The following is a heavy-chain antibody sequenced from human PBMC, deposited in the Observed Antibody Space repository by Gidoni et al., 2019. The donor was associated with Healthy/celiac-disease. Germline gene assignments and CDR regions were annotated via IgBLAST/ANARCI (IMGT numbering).Heavy chain of an antibody. Sequence: QVQLVQSGAEVKKPGSSVKVSCKASGGTFSSYAISWVRQAPGQGLEWMGRIIPILGIANYAQKFQGRVTITADKSTSTAYMELSSLRSEDTAVYYCARDSSITMVRGVISYWGQGTLVTVSS. D-gene: IGHD3-10*01. CDR1: GGTFSSYA. CDR3: ARDSSITMVRGVISY. CDR2: IIPILGIA. J-gene: IGHJ4*02. V-gene: IGHV1-69*04.